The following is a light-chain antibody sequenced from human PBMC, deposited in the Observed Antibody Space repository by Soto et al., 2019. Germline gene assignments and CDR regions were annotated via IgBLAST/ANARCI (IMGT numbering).Light chain of an antibody. CDR2: EVR. J-gene: IGLJ3*02. CDR1: NRDVGSYNL. Sequence: QSALTQPASVSGSPGKSITIACTGTNRDVGSYNLVSWYQQRPGEAPKLIISEVRNRPSGISYRFTGSKSGNTASLTISGLQAEDEADYYCSSYTTTSTLGFGGGTKLTVL. CDR3: SSYTTTSTLG. V-gene: IGLV2-14*01.